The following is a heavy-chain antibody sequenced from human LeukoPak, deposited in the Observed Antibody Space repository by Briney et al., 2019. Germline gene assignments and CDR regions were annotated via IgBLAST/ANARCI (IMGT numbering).Heavy chain of an antibody. D-gene: IGHD3-3*01. CDR2: ISAYNGNT. CDR1: GGTFSNYA. J-gene: IGHJ6*03. CDR3: ARDSITIFGVVIIPTDYYYYMDV. V-gene: IGHV1-18*01. Sequence: ASVKVSCKASGGTFSNYAISWVRQAPGQGLEWMGWISAYNGNTNYAQKLQGRVTMTTDTSTSTAYMELRSLRSDDTAVYYCARDSITIFGVVIIPTDYYYYMDVWGKGTTVTVSS.